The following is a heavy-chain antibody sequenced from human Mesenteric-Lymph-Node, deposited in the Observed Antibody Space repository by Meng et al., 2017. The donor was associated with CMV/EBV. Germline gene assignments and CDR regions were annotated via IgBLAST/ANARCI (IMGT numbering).Heavy chain of an antibody. CDR2: ISSSSSYI. J-gene: IGHJ6*02. V-gene: IGHV3-21*01. CDR3: ARDKNGMDV. Sequence: GESLKISCAASGFTFNSYTMNWVRQAPGKGLEWVSSISSSSSYIYYADSVKGRFTISRDNAKNSLYLQMNSLRAEDTAVYYCARDKNGMDVWGQGTTVTVSS. CDR1: GFTFNSYT.